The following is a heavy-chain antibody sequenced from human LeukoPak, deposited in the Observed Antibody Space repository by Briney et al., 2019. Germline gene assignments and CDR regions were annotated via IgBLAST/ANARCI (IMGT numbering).Heavy chain of an antibody. CDR1: GFTFSSYA. V-gene: IGHV3-23*01. CDR2: ISGSGGNT. CDR3: AKEPAFSGSYTY. Sequence: PGGSLRLSCAASGFTFSSYAMSWVRQAAGEGLEWVSAISGSGGNTYYADSVKGRFTISRDNSKNTLYLQMNSLRAEDTAVYYCAKEPAFSGSYTYWGQGTLVTVSS. J-gene: IGHJ4*02. D-gene: IGHD1-26*01.